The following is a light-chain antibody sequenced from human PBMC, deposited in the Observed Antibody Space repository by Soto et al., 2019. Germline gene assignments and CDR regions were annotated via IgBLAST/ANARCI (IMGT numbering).Light chain of an antibody. J-gene: IGLJ2*01. Sequence: QSVLTQPASVSGSPGQSITVSCTGTSSDVGGYNFVSWYQQHPGKAPKLLIYEVSNRPSGVSNRFSGSKSGNTASLAISGLQAEDEANYYCSSYLRTGAVGFGGGTKLTVL. CDR2: EVS. CDR3: SSYLRTGAVG. CDR1: SSDVGGYNF. V-gene: IGLV2-14*01.